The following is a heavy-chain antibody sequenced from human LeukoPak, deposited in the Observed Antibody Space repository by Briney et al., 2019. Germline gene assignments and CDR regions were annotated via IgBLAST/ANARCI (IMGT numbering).Heavy chain of an antibody. Sequence: PSETLSLTCSVSGGSTNSYYWSWIRQSGGKGLEWIGRIYSSGSTVYNPSLNSRLTMSVDTSKNQFSLTLKSVTATDTAVYYCARVKASSTSWTFDQWGQGALVTVSS. CDR2: IYSSGST. V-gene: IGHV4-4*07. J-gene: IGHJ4*02. D-gene: IGHD2-2*01. CDR1: GGSTNSYY. CDR3: ARVKASSTSWTFDQ.